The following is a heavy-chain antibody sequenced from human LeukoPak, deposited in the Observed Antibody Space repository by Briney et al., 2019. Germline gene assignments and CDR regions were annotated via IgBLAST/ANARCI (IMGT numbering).Heavy chain of an antibody. CDR3: AREVAAAGIDY. D-gene: IGHD6-13*01. J-gene: IGHJ4*02. Sequence: SETLSLTCAVSGYSISSGYYWSWIRQPAGKGLEWIGRIYTSGSTNYNPSLKSRVTISVDTSKNQFSLKLSSVTAADTAVYYCAREVAAAGIDYWGQGTLVTVSS. CDR2: IYTSGST. V-gene: IGHV4-61*02. CDR1: GYSISSGYY.